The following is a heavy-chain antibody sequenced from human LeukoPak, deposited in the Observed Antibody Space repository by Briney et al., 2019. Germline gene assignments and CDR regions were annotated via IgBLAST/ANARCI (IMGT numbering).Heavy chain of an antibody. CDR2: MNTKSGNT. J-gene: IGHJ6*03. V-gene: IGHV1-8*03. D-gene: IGHD3-9*01. CDR1: GYTFTRYD. Sequence: ASVKVSCKASGYTFTRYDINWVRQATGQGLEWMGWMNTKSGNTGHAQKFQSRVTITRDTSISTVYMELSSLRSEDTAVYYCARGIFRAPYYYYMDVWGKGTTVTVSS. CDR3: ARGIFRAPYYYYMDV.